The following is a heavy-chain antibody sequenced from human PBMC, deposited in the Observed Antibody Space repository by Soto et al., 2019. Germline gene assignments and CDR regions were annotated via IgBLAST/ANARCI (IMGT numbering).Heavy chain of an antibody. CDR3: AKVGIAAAGTDYYYYGMDV. Sequence: QVQLVESGGGVVQPGRSLRLSCAASGFTFSSYGMHWVRQAPGKGLEWVAVISYDGSNKYYADSVKGRFTISRDNSKNXLXXQMNSLRAEDTAVYYCAKVGIAAAGTDYYYYGMDVWGQGTTVTVSS. V-gene: IGHV3-30*18. CDR2: ISYDGSNK. J-gene: IGHJ6*02. CDR1: GFTFSSYG. D-gene: IGHD6-13*01.